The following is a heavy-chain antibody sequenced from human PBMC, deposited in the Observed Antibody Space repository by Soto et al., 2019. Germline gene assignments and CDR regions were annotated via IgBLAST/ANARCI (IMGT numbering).Heavy chain of an antibody. Sequence: QVQLVESGGGVVQHGRSLRLSCAASGFDFNTYGLHWVRQAPGKGLEWVAAISFDGGSQYYADSVKGRFTISRDKSNSTLYLQMNSLGAEDTATYFCAKDSSVTAAGSGGWFDPWGPGTLVIVS. CDR2: ISFDGGSQ. V-gene: IGHV3-30*18. J-gene: IGHJ5*02. CDR1: GFDFNTYG. D-gene: IGHD6-13*01. CDR3: AKDSSVTAAGSGGWFDP.